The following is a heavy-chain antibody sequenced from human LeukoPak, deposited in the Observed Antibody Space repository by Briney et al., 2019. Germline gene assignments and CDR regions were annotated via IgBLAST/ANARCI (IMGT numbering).Heavy chain of an antibody. D-gene: IGHD3-9*01. J-gene: IGHJ6*02. CDR2: ISAYNGNT. CDR1: GYTFTSYG. V-gene: IGHV1-18*01. CDR3: ARDLLRYFDQRYYYYYGMDV. Sequence: ASVKVSCKASGYTFTSYGISWVRQAPGQGLEWMGWISAYNGNTNYAQKLQGRVTMTTDTSTSTAYTELRSLRSDDTAVYYCARDLLRYFDQRYYYYYGMDVWGQGTTVTVSS.